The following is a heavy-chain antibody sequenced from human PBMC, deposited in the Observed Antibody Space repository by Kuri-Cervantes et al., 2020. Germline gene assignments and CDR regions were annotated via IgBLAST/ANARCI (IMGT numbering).Heavy chain of an antibody. CDR2: INPSGGST. Sequence: ASVKVSCKASGYTFTGYYMHWVRQAPGQGLEWMGIINPSGGSTTYAQKFQGRVTMTRDTSTSTVYMELSSLRSEDTAVYYCARSIDCGGDCYSEAFDIWGQGTMVTVSS. V-gene: IGHV1-46*01. CDR1: GYTFTGYY. J-gene: IGHJ3*02. CDR3: ARSIDCGGDCYSEAFDI. D-gene: IGHD2-21*02.